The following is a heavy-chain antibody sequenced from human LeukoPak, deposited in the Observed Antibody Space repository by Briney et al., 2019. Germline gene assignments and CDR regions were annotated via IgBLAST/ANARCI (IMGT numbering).Heavy chain of an antibody. CDR3: ARDSGYDLNGMDV. V-gene: IGHV3-33*01. J-gene: IGHJ6*02. Sequence: QPGRSLRLSCAASGFTFSSYGMHWVRQAPGKGLEWVAVIWYDGSNTYYADSVKGRFTISRDNSKNTLYLQMNSLRAEDTAVYYCARDSGYDLNGMDVWGQGTTVTVSS. CDR2: IWYDGSNT. CDR1: GFTFSSYG. D-gene: IGHD5-12*01.